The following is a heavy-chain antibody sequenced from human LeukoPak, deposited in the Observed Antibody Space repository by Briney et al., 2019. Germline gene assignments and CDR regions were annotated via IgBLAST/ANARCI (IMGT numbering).Heavy chain of an antibody. CDR2: INPNSGGT. V-gene: IGHV1-2*02. CDR1: RYTFTGYY. J-gene: IGHJ3*02. Sequence: GASVKVSCKASRYTFTGYYMHWVRQAPGQGLEWMGWINPNSGGTNYAQKFQGRVTMTRDTSISTAYMELSRLRSDDTAVYYCARDGVLGSGPGDIWGQGTMVTVSS. CDR3: ARDGVLGSGPGDI. D-gene: IGHD2-15*01.